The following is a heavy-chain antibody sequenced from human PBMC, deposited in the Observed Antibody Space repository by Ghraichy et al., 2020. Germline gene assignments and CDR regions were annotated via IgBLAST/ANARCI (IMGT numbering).Heavy chain of an antibody. CDR1: GFTFRSYW. J-gene: IGHJ3*01. CDR3: VRVGRQIVGGALDF. CDR2: INTDGSST. D-gene: IGHD1-26*01. Sequence: GESLNISCVASGFTFRSYWMNWVRQAPGEGLVWVSSINTDGSSTRSADSVKGRFTISRDNAQNTLYLQMTGLRVEDTAAYYCVRVGRQIVGGALDFWGQGTMVSVSS. V-gene: IGHV3-74*01.